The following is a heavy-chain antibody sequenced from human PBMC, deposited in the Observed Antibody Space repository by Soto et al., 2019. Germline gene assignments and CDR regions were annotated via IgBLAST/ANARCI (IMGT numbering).Heavy chain of an antibody. D-gene: IGHD3-10*01. V-gene: IGHV3-30*04. CDR1: GFTFSDYA. CDR3: ARIYGSGSFLDY. CDR2: ISYDGRNK. J-gene: IGHJ4*02. Sequence: QVQLVESGGGVVQPGRSLRLSCAASGFTFSDYAMHWVRQAPGKGLEWVAVISYDGRNKYHADSVKGRFTISRDNSTNTLYLEMNSLRPEDTAVYYCARIYGSGSFLDYWGQGILVTVSS.